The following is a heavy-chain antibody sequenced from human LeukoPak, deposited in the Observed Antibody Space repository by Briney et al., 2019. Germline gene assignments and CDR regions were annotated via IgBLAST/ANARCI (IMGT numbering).Heavy chain of an antibody. V-gene: IGHV3-23*01. D-gene: IGHD5-24*01. CDR3: AKESGLHIPYMDV. Sequence: PGGSLRLSCAASGFTVSSNYMSWVRQAPGKGLEWVSAISGSGGSTYYADSVKGRFTISRDNSKNTLYLQMNSLRAEDTAVYYCAKESGLHIPYMDVWGKGTTVTVSS. J-gene: IGHJ6*03. CDR2: ISGSGGST. CDR1: GFTVSSNY.